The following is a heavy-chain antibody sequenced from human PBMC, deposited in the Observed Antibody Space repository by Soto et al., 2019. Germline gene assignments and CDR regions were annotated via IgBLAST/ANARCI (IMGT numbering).Heavy chain of an antibody. V-gene: IGHV1-69*12. D-gene: IGHD3-16*01. CDR2: IIPIFGTA. J-gene: IGHJ6*02. CDR3: ARGSPRGGDYYYYGMDV. CDR1: GGTFSSYA. Sequence: QVQLVQSGAEVKKPGSSVKVSCKASGGTFSSYAISWVRQAPGQGLEWMGGIIPIFGTANYAQKFQGRVKITADEATSTAYMELSSLRSEDTAVYYCARGSPRGGDYYYYGMDVWGQGTTVTVSS.